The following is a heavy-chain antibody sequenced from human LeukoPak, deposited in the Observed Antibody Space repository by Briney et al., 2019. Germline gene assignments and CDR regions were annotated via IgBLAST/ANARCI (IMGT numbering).Heavy chain of an antibody. J-gene: IGHJ4*02. CDR1: GFTVSSNY. Sequence: GGSLRLSCAASGFTVSSNYMSWVRQAPGKGLEWVSVIYSGGSTYYADSVKGRFTISRDNSKNTLYLQMNSLRAEDTAVYYCAREAVAGYYFDYWGQGTLVTVSS. V-gene: IGHV3-66*01. D-gene: IGHD6-19*01. CDR3: AREAVAGYYFDY. CDR2: IYSGGST.